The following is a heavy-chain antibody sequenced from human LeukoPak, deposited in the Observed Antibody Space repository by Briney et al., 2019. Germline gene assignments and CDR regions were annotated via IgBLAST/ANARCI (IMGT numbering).Heavy chain of an antibody. CDR1: GFTFDDYA. D-gene: IGHD6-13*01. J-gene: IGHJ4*02. V-gene: IGHV3-9*01. Sequence: GRSLRLSCAASGFTFDDYAIHWVRQAPGKGLEWVSGISWNSGSIGYADSVKGRFTISRDNAKNSLYLQMNSLRAKDTALYYCAKEKEVAGIAAAGLFDYWGQGTLVTVSS. CDR3: AKEKEVAGIAAAGLFDY. CDR2: ISWNSGSI.